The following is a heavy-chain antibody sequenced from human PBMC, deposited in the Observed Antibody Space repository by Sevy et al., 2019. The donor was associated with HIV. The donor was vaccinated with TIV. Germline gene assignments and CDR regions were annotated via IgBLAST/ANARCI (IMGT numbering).Heavy chain of an antibody. J-gene: IGHJ4*02. Sequence: GGSLRLSCVASGFTFSDYYMSWIRQAPGKGLEWVSYISTGSTYTNYADSVKGRFTVSRDNSENSLYLQMNSLRAEDTAVYYYARVRYNYGSYYFDYWGQGTLVTVSS. D-gene: IGHD5-18*01. V-gene: IGHV3-11*06. CDR3: ARVRYNYGSYYFDY. CDR1: GFTFSDYY. CDR2: ISTGSTYT.